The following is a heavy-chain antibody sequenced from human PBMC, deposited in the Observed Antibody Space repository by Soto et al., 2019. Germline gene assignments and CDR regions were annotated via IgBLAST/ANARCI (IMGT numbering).Heavy chain of an antibody. CDR3: ARVAGDYDFWSGYFPYYFDY. CDR2: IYYSGST. V-gene: IGHV4-59*01. CDR1: GGPISSYY. Sequence: SETLSLTCTVSGGPISSYYWSWIRQPPGKGLEWIGYIYYSGSTNYNPSLKSRVTISVDTSKNQFSLKLSSVTAADTAVYYCARVAGDYDFWSGYFPYYFDYWGQGTLVTVSS. J-gene: IGHJ4*02. D-gene: IGHD3-3*01.